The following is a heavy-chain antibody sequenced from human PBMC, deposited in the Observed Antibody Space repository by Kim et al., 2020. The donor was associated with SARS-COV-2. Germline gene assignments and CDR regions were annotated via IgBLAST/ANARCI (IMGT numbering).Heavy chain of an antibody. V-gene: IGHV4-39*07. Sequence: SETLSLTCTVSGGSISSSSYYWGWIRQPPGKGLEWIGSIYYSGSTYYNPSLKSRVTISVDTSKNQFSLKLSSVTAADTAVYYCARLPSYYDSSGYYYEGDAFDIWGQGTMVTVSS. J-gene: IGHJ3*02. CDR3: ARLPSYYDSSGYYYEGDAFDI. D-gene: IGHD3-22*01. CDR1: GGSISSSSYY. CDR2: IYYSGST.